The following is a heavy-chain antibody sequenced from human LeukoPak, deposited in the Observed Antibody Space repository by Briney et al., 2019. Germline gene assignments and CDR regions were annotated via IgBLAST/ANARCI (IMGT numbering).Heavy chain of an antibody. D-gene: IGHD6-19*01. J-gene: IGHJ4*02. CDR1: GGTFSSYA. CDR3: ARMIAVAGTEADY. Sequence: GASVKVSCKASGGTFSSYAISWVRQAPGQGLEWMGGIIPIFGTANYAQKFQGRVTITRDTSASTAYMELSSLRSEDTAVYYCARMIAVAGTEADYWGQGTLVTVSS. CDR2: IIPIFGTA. V-gene: IGHV1-69*05.